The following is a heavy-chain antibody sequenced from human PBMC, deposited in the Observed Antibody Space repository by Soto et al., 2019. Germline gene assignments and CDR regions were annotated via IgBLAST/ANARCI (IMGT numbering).Heavy chain of an antibody. CDR2: ISPDGSEE. CDR3: TRDLNHDTGP. J-gene: IGHJ5*02. Sequence: GGSLRLSCAASGFTFSNYGMHWARQAPGKGLEWVANISPDGSEEYYVDSVKGRFTISRDNAKNSVYLQMNSLRGEDTALYYCTRDLNHDTGPWGQGTQVTVSS. V-gene: IGHV3-7*01. D-gene: IGHD3-9*01. CDR1: GFTFSNYG.